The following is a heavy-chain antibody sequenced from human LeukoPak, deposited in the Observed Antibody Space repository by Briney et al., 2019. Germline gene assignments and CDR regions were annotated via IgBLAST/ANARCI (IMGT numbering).Heavy chain of an antibody. CDR3: VRDELLLWFGELSRPFDY. J-gene: IGHJ4*02. CDR2: ITSSSSHI. CDR1: GFTFSSYN. V-gene: IGHV3-21*01. D-gene: IGHD3-10*01. Sequence: AGGSLRLSCAASGFTFSSYNMNWVRQAPGKGLEWVSSITSSSSHIYYADSVKGRFTISRDNAKNSLYLLMNSLRAEDTALYYCVRDELLLWFGELSRPFDYWGQGALVTVSS.